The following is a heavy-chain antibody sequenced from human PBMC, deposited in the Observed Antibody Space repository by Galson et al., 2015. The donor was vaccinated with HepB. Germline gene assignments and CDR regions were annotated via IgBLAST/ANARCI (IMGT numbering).Heavy chain of an antibody. J-gene: IGHJ3*02. CDR3: ARDVGDRTARGEDDAIDI. V-gene: IGHV1-18*01. CDR2: ISDYNGNT. D-gene: IGHD3-16*01. CDR1: GYTFTSYG. Sequence: SVKVSCKASGYTFTSYGISWVRQAPGQGLEWMGWISDYNGNTNYAQKLQGRVTITTDTTTSTAYMELRSLRSDDTAVYYCARDVGDRTARGEDDAIDIWCPGTMVTVSS.